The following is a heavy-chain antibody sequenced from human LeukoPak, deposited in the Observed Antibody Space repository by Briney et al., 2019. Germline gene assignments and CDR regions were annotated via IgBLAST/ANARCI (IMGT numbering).Heavy chain of an antibody. J-gene: IGHJ2*01. CDR2: IDGDGGNP. V-gene: IGHV3-74*01. CDR1: GFTFDTYL. Sequence: PGGSLRLSCVASGFTFDTYLMDWVRQAPGKGPVWVSRIDGDGGNPSYADSVKGRFTISRDNAKNTLYLQMNSLRAEDTAVYYCTRDSGAERKYFDLWGRGTLVTVSS. CDR3: TRDSGAERKYFDL. D-gene: IGHD7-27*01.